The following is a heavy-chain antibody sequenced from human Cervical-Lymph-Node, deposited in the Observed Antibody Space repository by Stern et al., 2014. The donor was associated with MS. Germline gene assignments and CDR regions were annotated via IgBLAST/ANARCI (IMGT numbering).Heavy chain of an antibody. CDR1: GLIFSGSA. CDR3: TRRRFGMDV. V-gene: IGHV3-73*01. J-gene: IGHJ6*02. Sequence: EVQLVESGGGLVQPGGSLTLSCAASGLIFSGSAMHWVRKASGKGLEWIGHIRNKANNYATAYGASVKGRFTISRDDSKNAAYLQMNSLRTEDTAVYYCTRRRFGMDVWGQGTSVTVSS. CDR2: IRNKANNYAT.